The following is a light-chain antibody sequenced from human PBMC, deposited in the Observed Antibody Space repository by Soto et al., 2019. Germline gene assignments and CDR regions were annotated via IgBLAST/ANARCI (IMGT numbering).Light chain of an antibody. J-gene: IGKJ4*01. CDR3: QQYGSSPVT. CDR2: GAS. V-gene: IGKV3-20*01. CDR1: QSVSSSY. Sequence: EIVLTQSPGTLSLSPGERATLSCRASQSVSSSYLAWYQQKPGQAPRLLIYGASSRATGIPDRFSGSGSGTDFTLTISRLEPDYFAVYYCQQYGSSPVTFGGGTKVDIK.